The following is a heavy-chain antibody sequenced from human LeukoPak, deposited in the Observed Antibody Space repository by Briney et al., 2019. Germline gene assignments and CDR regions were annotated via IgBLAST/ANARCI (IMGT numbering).Heavy chain of an antibody. Sequence: PGGSLRLSCAASGFSFSTYWMSWVRQAPGKGLEWVANIKQDGSEKYYVDSVKGRFIISRDNAKNSLYLQMNTLRAEDTAVYYCARDKDGYSSYFQHWGQGTLVTVSS. J-gene: IGHJ1*01. CDR2: IKQDGSEK. CDR1: GFSFSTYW. V-gene: IGHV3-7*01. D-gene: IGHD5-12*01. CDR3: ARDKDGYSSYFQH.